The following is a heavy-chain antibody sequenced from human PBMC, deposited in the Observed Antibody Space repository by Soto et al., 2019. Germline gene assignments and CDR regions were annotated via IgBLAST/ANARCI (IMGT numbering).Heavy chain of an antibody. V-gene: IGHV4-39*01. CDR2: IYYSGNT. Sequence: XXTLSLPFSVSSASLSSSTYYWSWIRQPPGRGPEWIGSIYYSGNTYYKPSLKSRVSISIDTSRNQFSMKLTSVTAADTGVYYCASSSPFHYWGPGILVTVS. CDR3: ASSSPFHY. CDR1: SASLSSSTYY. J-gene: IGHJ4*02. D-gene: IGHD6-6*01.